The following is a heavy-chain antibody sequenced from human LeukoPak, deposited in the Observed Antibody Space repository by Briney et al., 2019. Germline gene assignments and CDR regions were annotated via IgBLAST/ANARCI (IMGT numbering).Heavy chain of an antibody. Sequence: EASVKVSCKASGYTFTGYYMHWVRQAPGQGLEWMGWINPNSGGTNYAQKFQGRVTMTRDTSISTAYMELSRLRSDDTAVYYCARGRSSGWLGEFDYWGQGTLVTVSS. D-gene: IGHD6-19*01. CDR2: INPNSGGT. J-gene: IGHJ4*02. V-gene: IGHV1-2*02. CDR3: ARGRSSGWLGEFDY. CDR1: GYTFTGYY.